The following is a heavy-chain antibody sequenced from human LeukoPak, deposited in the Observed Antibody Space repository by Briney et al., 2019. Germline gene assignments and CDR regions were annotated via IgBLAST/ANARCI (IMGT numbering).Heavy chain of an antibody. CDR2: ISWNSGSI. CDR1: GFTFDDYA. D-gene: IGHD6-19*01. J-gene: IGHJ4*02. Sequence: GGSLRLSCAASGFTFDDYAMHWVWQAPGKGLEWVSGISWNSGSIGYADSVKGRFTISRGNAQNSLYLQMNSLRAEDTALYYCAKDIRRWSSGLILWGQGTLVTVSS. CDR3: AKDIRRWSSGLIL. V-gene: IGHV3-9*01.